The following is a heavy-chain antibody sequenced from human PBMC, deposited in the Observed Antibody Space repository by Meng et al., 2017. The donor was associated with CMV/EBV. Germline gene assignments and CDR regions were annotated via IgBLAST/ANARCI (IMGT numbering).Heavy chain of an antibody. CDR3: AKGIFGVVGAGYYYDEGRDG. CDR2: ISGSGGST. Sequence: GESLKISCAASGFTFSSDAMSWVRQAPGKGLEWVSAISGSGGSTYYADSVKGRFTISRDNSKNTLYLQMKSLRAEDTAVYYCAKGIFGVVGAGYYYDEGRDGGGKG. D-gene: IGHD3-3*01. V-gene: IGHV3-23*01. J-gene: IGHJ6*04. CDR1: GFTFSSDA.